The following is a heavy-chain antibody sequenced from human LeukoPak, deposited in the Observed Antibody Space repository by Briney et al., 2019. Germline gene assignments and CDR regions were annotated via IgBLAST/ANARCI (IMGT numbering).Heavy chain of an antibody. J-gene: IGHJ4*02. Sequence: SGGSLRLSCAASGFTFSSYLMHWVRQAPGKGLVWVSRIDTDEGSTSYADSVKGRFTISRDNAKNTLYLQMNSLKAEDTAVYYCARDGSLPDYWGQGTLVTVSS. CDR2: IDTDEGST. V-gene: IGHV3-74*01. CDR1: GFTFSSYL. CDR3: ARDGSLPDY.